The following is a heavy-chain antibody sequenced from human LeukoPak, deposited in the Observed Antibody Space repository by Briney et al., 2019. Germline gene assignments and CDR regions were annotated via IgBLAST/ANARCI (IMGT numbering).Heavy chain of an antibody. V-gene: IGHV1-69*05. CDR2: VIPIFGTA. J-gene: IGHJ5*02. CDR3: ARSGKVVVAANNWFDP. CDR1: GGTFSSYA. Sequence: SVKVSCKASGGTFSSYAISWVRQAPGQGLEWMGRVIPIFGTANYEQKFQGRVTITTDESTSTAYMELSSLRSEDTAVYYCARSGKVVVAANNWFDPWGQGTLVTVSS. D-gene: IGHD2-15*01.